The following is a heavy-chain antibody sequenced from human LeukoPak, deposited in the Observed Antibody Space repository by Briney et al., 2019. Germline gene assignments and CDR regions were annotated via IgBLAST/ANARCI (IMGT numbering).Heavy chain of an antibody. V-gene: IGHV3-74*01. CDR1: GFIFSSYW. CDR2: TNSDGSIT. J-gene: IGHJ3*02. CDR3: AREGDKTGYSSSWYGDDAFDI. D-gene: IGHD6-13*01. Sequence: GGSLRLSCTASGFIFSSYWMDWIRQAPGKGLVWVSRTNSDGSITTYADSVKGRFAISRDNSKNTLYLQMNSLRAEDTAVYYCAREGDKTGYSSSWYGDDAFDIWGQGTMVTVSS.